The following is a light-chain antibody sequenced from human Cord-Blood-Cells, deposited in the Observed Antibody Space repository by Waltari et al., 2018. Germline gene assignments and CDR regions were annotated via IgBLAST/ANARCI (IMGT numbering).Light chain of an antibody. CDR1: QSVSSSY. CDR2: GAS. J-gene: IGKJ1*01. CDR3: QQYGSSRT. Sequence: IVLTQSPGTLSLSPGERATLSCRASQSVSSSYLAWYQQKPGQAPRLLIYGASSRATGIPDRFSGRGYGTDFTLTISRLEPEDFAVYYCQQYGSSRTFGQGTKVEIK. V-gene: IGKV3-20*01.